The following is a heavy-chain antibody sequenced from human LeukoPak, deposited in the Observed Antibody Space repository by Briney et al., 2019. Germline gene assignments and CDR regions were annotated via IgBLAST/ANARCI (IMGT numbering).Heavy chain of an antibody. J-gene: IGHJ4*02. Sequence: GGSLRLSCAASGFTFSSYAMSWVRQAPGKGLEWVSYISSSGSTMYYADSVKGRFTVSRDNAKNSLYLQMNSLRAEDTAVYFCARSSTAIDYWGQGTLVTVSS. CDR2: ISSSGSTM. D-gene: IGHD5-18*01. CDR1: GFTFSSYA. CDR3: ARSSTAIDY. V-gene: IGHV3-48*04.